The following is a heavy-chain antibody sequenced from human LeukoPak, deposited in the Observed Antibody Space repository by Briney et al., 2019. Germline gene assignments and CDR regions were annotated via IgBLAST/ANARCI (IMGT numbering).Heavy chain of an antibody. D-gene: IGHD5-24*01. V-gene: IGHV4-59*08. J-gene: IGHJ4*02. CDR2: VYYSGST. Sequence: SETLSLTCSVSRGSISTYYWSWIRQPPGKGLEWIGYVYYSGSTNYNPSLKSRVTILVDTSKNQFSLKLSSVTAADTAVYYCARYGAATIARFDYWGRGTLVTVSS. CDR1: RGSISTYY. CDR3: ARYGAATIARFDY.